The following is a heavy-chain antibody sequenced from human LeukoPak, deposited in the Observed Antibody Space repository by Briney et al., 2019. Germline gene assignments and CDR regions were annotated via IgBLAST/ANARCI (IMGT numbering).Heavy chain of an antibody. D-gene: IGHD3-10*01. CDR2: INHSGST. CDR3: ARWSVRGGALGYYYYYGMDV. Sequence: SETLSLTCAVYGGSFSGYYWSWIRQPPGKGLELIGEINHSGSTNYNPSLKSRVTISVDTSKNQFSLKLSSVTAADTAVYYCARWSVRGGALGYYYYYGMDVWGQGTTVTVSS. CDR1: GGSFSGYY. V-gene: IGHV4-34*01. J-gene: IGHJ6*02.